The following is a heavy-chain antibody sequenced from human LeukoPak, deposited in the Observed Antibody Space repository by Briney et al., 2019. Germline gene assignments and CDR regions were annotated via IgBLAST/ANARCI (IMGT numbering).Heavy chain of an antibody. CDR3: ARDLPNIVVVPAANWFDP. CDR1: GYTFTSYD. V-gene: IGHV1-8*01. D-gene: IGHD2-2*01. J-gene: IGHJ5*02. CDR2: MNPNSGNT. Sequence: GASVKVSCKASGYTFTSYDINWVRQATGQGLEWMGWMNPNSGNTGYAQKFQGRVTMTRNTSISTAYMELSSLRSEDTAVYYCARDLPNIVVVPAANWFDPWGQGTLVTVSS.